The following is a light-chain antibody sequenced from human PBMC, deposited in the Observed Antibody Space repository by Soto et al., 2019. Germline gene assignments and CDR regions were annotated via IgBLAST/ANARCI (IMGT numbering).Light chain of an antibody. CDR3: HQYGSSPT. Sequence: EIVLTQSPGTLSLSPGERATLSCRASQSVSNNYLAWYQQKPGQAPRLLIYGASSRATGIPDRFSGSGSGTDFTLTISRLEPEDFAVYYCHQYGSSPTFGQGTRLEIK. CDR2: GAS. CDR1: QSVSNNY. V-gene: IGKV3-20*01. J-gene: IGKJ5*01.